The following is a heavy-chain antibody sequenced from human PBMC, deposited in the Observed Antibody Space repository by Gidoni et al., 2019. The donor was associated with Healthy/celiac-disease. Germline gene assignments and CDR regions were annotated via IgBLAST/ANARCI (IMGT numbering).Heavy chain of an antibody. V-gene: IGHV4-39*01. J-gene: IGHJ4*02. CDR1: GGSISSSSYY. CDR3: ARQIAAIGSYYFDY. CDR2: IYYSGST. Sequence: QLQLQESGLGLVKPSETLSLTCTVSGGSISSSSYYWGWIRQPPGKGLEWIGSIYYSGSTYYNPSLKSRVTISVDTSKNQFSLKLSSVTAADTAVYYCARQIAAIGSYYFDYWGQGTLVTVSS. D-gene: IGHD6-6*01.